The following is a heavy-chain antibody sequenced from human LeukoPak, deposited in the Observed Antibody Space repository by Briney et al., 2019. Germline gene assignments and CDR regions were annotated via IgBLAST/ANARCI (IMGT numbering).Heavy chain of an antibody. CDR1: GYTFTSSG. V-gene: IGHV1-18*01. J-gene: IGHJ6*03. D-gene: IGHD3/OR15-3a*01. Sequence: ASVKVSCKASGYTFTSSGISWVRQAPGQGLEWMGWISAYSGNTNYAQNLQGRVTMTTDTSTSTAYMELRSLRSDDTAVYYCARSPGLMFFRYMDVWGKGTTVTVSS. CDR3: ARSPGLMFFRYMDV. CDR2: ISAYSGNT.